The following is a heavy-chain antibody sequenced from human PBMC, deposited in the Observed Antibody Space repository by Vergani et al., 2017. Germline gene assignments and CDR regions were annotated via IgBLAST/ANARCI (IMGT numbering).Heavy chain of an antibody. CDR2: IKSDGSIT. D-gene: IGHD3-9*01. J-gene: IGHJ5*01. CDR1: GFTFSSYS. CDR3: ARARCIETCYMSNWLES. V-gene: IGHV3-74*03. Sequence: EVQLVESGGGLVKPGGSLRLSCAASGFTFSSYSMNWVRQVPGKGLLWVSRIKSDGSITAYADSVKGRFTISRDNAQNTLYMQMNSLRVEDTGVYYCARARCIETCYMSNWLESWGQGTLVNVSS.